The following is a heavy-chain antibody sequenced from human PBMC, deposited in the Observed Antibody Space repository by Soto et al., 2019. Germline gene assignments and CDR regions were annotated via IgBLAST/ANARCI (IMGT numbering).Heavy chain of an antibody. D-gene: IGHD6-13*01. CDR1: GFTFSSYS. Sequence: PGGSLRLSCAASGFTFSSYSMNWVRQAPGKGLEWVSSISSSSSYIYYADSVKGRFTISRDNAKNSLYLQMNSLRAEDTTVYYCARTPGIAEPIDYWGQGTLVTVPQ. CDR3: ARTPGIAEPIDY. V-gene: IGHV3-21*01. J-gene: IGHJ4*02. CDR2: ISSSSSYI.